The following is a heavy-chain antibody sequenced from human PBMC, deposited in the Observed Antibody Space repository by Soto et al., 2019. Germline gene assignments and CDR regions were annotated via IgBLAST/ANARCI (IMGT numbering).Heavy chain of an antibody. J-gene: IGHJ6*02. CDR2: ISGSGGNT. D-gene: IGHD6-6*01. CDR1: GFTFSSYA. Sequence: EVQLLESGGGLVQPGGSLRLSCAASGFTFSSYALSWVRQAPGKGLEWVSAISGSGGNTYYEDSVKGRFTISRDNSKNTVYLQVNSLRAEDTAVYYCAGYSSSSVAYYYYGMDVWGQGTTVTVSS. V-gene: IGHV3-23*01. CDR3: AGYSSSSVAYYYYGMDV.